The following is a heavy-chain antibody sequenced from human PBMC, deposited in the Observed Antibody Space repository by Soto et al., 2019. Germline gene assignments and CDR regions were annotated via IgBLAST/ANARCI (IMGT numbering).Heavy chain of an antibody. J-gene: IGHJ6*02. D-gene: IGHD4-4*01. Sequence: SLRLSCAASGFTFSSYWMSWVRQAPGKGLEWVANIKQDGSEKYYVDSVKDRFTNSRDNAKNSLYLQMNSLRAEDTAVYYCARAPTVYYYGMDVWGQGTTVTVSS. CDR1: GFTFSSYW. V-gene: IGHV3-7*05. CDR2: IKQDGSEK. CDR3: ARAPTVYYYGMDV.